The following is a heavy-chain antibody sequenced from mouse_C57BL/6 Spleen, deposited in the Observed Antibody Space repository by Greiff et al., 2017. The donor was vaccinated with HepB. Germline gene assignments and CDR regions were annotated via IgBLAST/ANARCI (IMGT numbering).Heavy chain of an antibody. CDR3: TTVGFMDYDGAY. J-gene: IGHJ3*01. V-gene: IGHV14-4*01. Sequence: EVQRVESGAELVRPGASVKLSCTASGFNIKDDYMHWVKQRPEQGLEWIGWIDPENGDTEYASKFQGKATITADTSSNTAYLQLSSLTSEDTAVYYCTTVGFMDYDGAYWGQGTLVTVSA. CDR1: GFNIKDDY. CDR2: IDPENGDT. D-gene: IGHD2-4*01.